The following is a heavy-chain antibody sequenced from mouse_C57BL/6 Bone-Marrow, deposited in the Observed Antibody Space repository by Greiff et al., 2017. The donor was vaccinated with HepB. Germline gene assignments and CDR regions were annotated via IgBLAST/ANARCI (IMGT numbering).Heavy chain of an antibody. CDR2: INPNNGGT. CDR1: GYTFTDYN. Sequence: EVQLQQSGPELVKPGASVKIPCKASGYTFTDYNMDWVKQSHGKSLEWIGDINPNNGGTIYNQKFKGKATLTVDKSSSTAYMELLSLTSEDTAVYYCARRGDGWFAYWGQGTLVTVSA. D-gene: IGHD2-3*01. V-gene: IGHV1-18*01. CDR3: ARRGDGWFAY. J-gene: IGHJ3*01.